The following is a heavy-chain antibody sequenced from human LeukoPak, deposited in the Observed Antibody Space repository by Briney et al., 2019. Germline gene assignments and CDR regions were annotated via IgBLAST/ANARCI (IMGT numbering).Heavy chain of an antibody. J-gene: IGHJ5*02. CDR3: ARGPSILRWLQFNWFDP. D-gene: IGHD5-24*01. Sequence: SETLSPTCAVYGGSFSGYYWSWIRQPPGKGLEWIGEINHSGSTNYNPSLKSRVTISVDTSKNQFSLKLSSVTAADTAVYYCARGPSILRWLQFNWFDPWGQGTLVTVSS. CDR2: INHSGST. CDR1: GGSFSGYY. V-gene: IGHV4-34*01.